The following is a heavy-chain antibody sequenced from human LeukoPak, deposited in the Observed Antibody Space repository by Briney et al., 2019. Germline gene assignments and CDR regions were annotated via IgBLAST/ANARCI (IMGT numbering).Heavy chain of an antibody. D-gene: IGHD5-12*01. CDR2: MSSDNGNT. Sequence: GASVKVSCKTSGHSINTFGITWVRQAPGQGLEWIGWMSSDNGNTNYADKFQGRVTITRDTSRTTAYMELRSLRSDDTAVHFCANVAKGRYFFYYMGVWGAGTTVTVSS. CDR3: ANVAKGRYFFYYMGV. CDR1: GHSINTFG. V-gene: IGHV1-18*01. J-gene: IGHJ6*03.